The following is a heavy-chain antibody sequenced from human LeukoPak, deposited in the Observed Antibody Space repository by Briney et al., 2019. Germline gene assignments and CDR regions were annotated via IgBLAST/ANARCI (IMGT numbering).Heavy chain of an antibody. CDR1: GLTFSSYS. V-gene: IGHV3-48*02. Sequence: PGGSLRLSCAASGLTFSSYSMNWVRQAPGKGLEWVSYISGGSSTIYHADSVKGRFTISRDDAKNTLDLQMNSLRDEDTAVYYCAREGESSGPSVGLDYWGQGTLVTVSS. CDR2: ISGGSSTI. CDR3: AREGESSGPSVGLDY. D-gene: IGHD3-22*01. J-gene: IGHJ4*02.